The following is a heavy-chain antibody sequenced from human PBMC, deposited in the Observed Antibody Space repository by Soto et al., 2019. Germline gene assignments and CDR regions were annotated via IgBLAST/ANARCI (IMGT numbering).Heavy chain of an antibody. D-gene: IGHD1-7*01. CDR3: AKDSGTTIYYYYVVD. V-gene: IGHV3-9*01. Sequence: SLRLSCAASGFTFEDYAMHWVRQAPGKGLEWVSGISWNSGSIGYADSVKGRFTISRDNAKNSLYLQMNSLRAEDTALYYCAKDSGTTIYYYYVVDWGKGRTVTDAS. CDR2: ISWNSGSI. J-gene: IGHJ6*03. CDR1: GFTFEDYA.